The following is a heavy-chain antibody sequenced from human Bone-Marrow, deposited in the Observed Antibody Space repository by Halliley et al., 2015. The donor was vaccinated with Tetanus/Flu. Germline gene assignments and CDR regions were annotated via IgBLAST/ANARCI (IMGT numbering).Heavy chain of an antibody. CDR3: ARGYRSTWYGSDY. V-gene: IGHV1-46*01. D-gene: IGHD6-13*01. Sequence: MGIINPRGGRTRYPQRFQGRVSVTRDTSTSTVYLELNSLRSDDTAVYYCARGYRSTWYGSDYWGQGTLVTVSS. CDR2: INPRGGRT. J-gene: IGHJ4*02.